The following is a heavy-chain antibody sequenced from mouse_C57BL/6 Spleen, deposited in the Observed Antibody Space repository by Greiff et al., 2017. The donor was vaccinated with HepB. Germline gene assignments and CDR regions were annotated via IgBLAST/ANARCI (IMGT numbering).Heavy chain of an antibody. D-gene: IGHD2-4*01. Sequence: EVKLQESGPELVKPGASVKISCKASGYSFTDYNMNWVKQSNGKSLEWIGVINPNYGTTSYNQKFKGKATLTVDQSSSTAYMQLNSLTSEDSAVYYCARWADYDAGEGFAYWGQGTLVTVSA. CDR3: ARWADYDAGEGFAY. CDR2: INPNYGTT. V-gene: IGHV1-39*01. CDR1: GYSFTDYN. J-gene: IGHJ3*01.